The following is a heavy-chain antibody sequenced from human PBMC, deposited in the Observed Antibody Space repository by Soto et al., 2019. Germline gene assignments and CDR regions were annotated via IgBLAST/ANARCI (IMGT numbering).Heavy chain of an antibody. J-gene: IGHJ6*02. CDR3: ARLGLELLWDGAPPLNYGMDV. V-gene: IGHV4-39*01. D-gene: IGHD1-7*01. CDR2: IYYSGST. CDR1: GGSISSSSYY. Sequence: SETLSLTCTVSGGSISSSSYYWGWIRQPPGKGLEWIGSIYYSGSTYYNPSLKSRVTISVDTSKNQFSLKLSSVTAADTAVYYCARLGLELLWDGAPPLNYGMDVWGQGTTVTVSS.